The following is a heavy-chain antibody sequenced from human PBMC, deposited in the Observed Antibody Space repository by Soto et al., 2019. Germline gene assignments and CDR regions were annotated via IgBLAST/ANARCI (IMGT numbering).Heavy chain of an antibody. CDR2: IYISGNT. D-gene: IGHD3-16*01. CDR1: GDSVSSYY. CDR3: ASGVLRYYHYGMDV. J-gene: IGHJ6*02. Sequence: QVQLQESGPELVKPSETLSLSCTVSGDSVSSYYWSWIRQLPGRGLEWIGYIYISGNTNYNPSLKSRVTISRDTSKNQFSLNLKSVTAADTAVYYCASGVLRYYHYGMDVCGQGTTVTVSS. V-gene: IGHV4-59*02.